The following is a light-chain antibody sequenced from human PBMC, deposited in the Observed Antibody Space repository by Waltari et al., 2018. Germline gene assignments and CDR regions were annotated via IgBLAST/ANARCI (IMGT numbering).Light chain of an antibody. Sequence: EIVLTQSPATLSLSPGERATLSGRARQSVSSYLAWYQQKPGQAPRLLIYDASNRATGIPARFSGSGSATDFTLTISSIEPEDFAVYYCQQRSNWPPLTFGGGTKVEIK. CDR2: DAS. V-gene: IGKV3-11*01. J-gene: IGKJ4*01. CDR3: QQRSNWPPLT. CDR1: QSVSSY.